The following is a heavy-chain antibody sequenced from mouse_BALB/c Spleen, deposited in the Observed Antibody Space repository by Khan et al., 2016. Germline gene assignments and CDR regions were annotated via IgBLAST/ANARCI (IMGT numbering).Heavy chain of an antibody. J-gene: IGHJ4*01. Sequence: QVQLKQSGAELVRPGSSVKISCKASGYAFSSYWMNWVKQRPGQGLEWIGQIYPGDGDTNYNGNFKGKATLTAAQSSSTAYMQLNSLTSEDSAVYFMARSEYGYAMDYWGQGTSVTVSS. CDR3: ARSEYGYAMDY. CDR2: IYPGDGDT. D-gene: IGHD2-10*02. CDR1: GYAFSSYW. V-gene: IGHV1-80*01.